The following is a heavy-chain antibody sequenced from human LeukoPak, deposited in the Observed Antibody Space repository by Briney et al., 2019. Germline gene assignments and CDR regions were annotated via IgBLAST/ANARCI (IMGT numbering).Heavy chain of an antibody. Sequence: SETLSLICTVSGGSISSYYWSWIRQPPGKGLEWIGYIYYSGSTNYNPSLKSRVTISVDTSKNQFSLKLSSVTAADTAVYYCARAAGFGELWDYWGQGTLVTVSS. CDR1: GGSISSYY. J-gene: IGHJ4*02. CDR3: ARAAGFGELWDY. D-gene: IGHD3-10*01. V-gene: IGHV4-59*01. CDR2: IYYSGST.